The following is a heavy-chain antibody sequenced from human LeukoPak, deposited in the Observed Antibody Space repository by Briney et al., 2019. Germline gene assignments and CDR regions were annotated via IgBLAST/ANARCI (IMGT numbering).Heavy chain of an antibody. CDR1: GGSISSSNW. D-gene: IGHD1-26*01. Sequence: SGTLSLTCAVSGGSISSSNWWSWVRQPPGKGLEWIGEIYHSGSTNYNPSLKSRVTISVDKSKNQFSLKLSSVTAADTAVYYRASSGSYYRPFDYWGQGTLVTVSS. CDR2: IYHSGST. V-gene: IGHV4-4*02. CDR3: ASSGSYYRPFDY. J-gene: IGHJ4*02.